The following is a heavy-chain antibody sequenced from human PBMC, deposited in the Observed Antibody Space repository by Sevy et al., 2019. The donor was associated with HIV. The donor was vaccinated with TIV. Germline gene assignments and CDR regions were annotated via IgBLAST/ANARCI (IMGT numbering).Heavy chain of an antibody. CDR3: ARDRNKGSSARWVWFDP. Sequence: SETLSLTCTVSGGSISSYYWSWIRQPPGKGLEWIGYIYYSGRTNYNPSLKSRVTIFLDTSKNQFSLKLSSVNAADTAVYYCARDRNKGSSARWVWFDPWGQGTLVTVSS. D-gene: IGHD6-6*01. CDR2: IYYSGRT. V-gene: IGHV4-59*13. J-gene: IGHJ5*02. CDR1: GGSISSYY.